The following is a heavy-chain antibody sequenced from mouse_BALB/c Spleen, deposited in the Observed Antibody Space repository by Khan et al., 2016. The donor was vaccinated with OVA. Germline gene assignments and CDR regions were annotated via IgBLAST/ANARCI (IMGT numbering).Heavy chain of an antibody. V-gene: IGHV5-15*02. CDR1: GFTFSDYG. CDR2: ISDLAYTF. D-gene: IGHD1-2*01. J-gene: IGHJ3*01. Sequence: EVELVESGGGLVQPGGSRKLSCAASGFTFSDYGMAWVRQAPGKGPEWVAFISDLAYTFYYADTVTGRFPLSRENAKNTLYLEMSSLRTGDTAVDYCARGGGTAPFAYWGQGTLVTVSA. CDR3: ARGGGTAPFAY.